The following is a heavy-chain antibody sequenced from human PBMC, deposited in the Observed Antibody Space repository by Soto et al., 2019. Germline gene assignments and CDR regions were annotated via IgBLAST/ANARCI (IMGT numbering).Heavy chain of an antibody. CDR2: IIPILGIA. V-gene: IGHV1-69*04. CDR1: GGTFSSYT. Sequence: ASVNVSCKASGGTFSSYTISWVRQAPGQGLEWMGRIIPILGIANYAQKFQGRVTITADKSTSTAYMELSSLRSEDTAVYYCARDYYRFNSGYGFSMDVWGQGTTVTVS. CDR3: ARDYYRFNSGYGFSMDV. J-gene: IGHJ6*02. D-gene: IGHD5-12*01.